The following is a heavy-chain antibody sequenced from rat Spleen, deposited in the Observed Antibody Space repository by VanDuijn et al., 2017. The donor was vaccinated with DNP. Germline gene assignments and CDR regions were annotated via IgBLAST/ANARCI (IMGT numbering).Heavy chain of an antibody. CDR1: GFTFSNYG. Sequence: EVQLVESGGGLVQPGRSLKLSCAASGFTFSNYGMAWVRQAPTKGLEWVATISYDGSRTYYGDSVKGRFTISRDNAKNTLYLQMSKLGSEDTAIYYCARGPNYGGYADYFDYWGQGVTVTVSS. CDR2: ISYDGSRT. V-gene: IGHV5-29*01. D-gene: IGHD1-11*01. CDR3: ARGPNYGGYADYFDY. J-gene: IGHJ2*01.